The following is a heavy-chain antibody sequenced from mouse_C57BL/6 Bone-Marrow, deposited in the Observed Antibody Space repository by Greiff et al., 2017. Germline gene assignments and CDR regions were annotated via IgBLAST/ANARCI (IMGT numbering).Heavy chain of an antibody. Sequence: VQLQQSGAELARPGASVKLSCKASGYTFTSYGISWVKQRTGQGLEWIGEIYPRSGNTYYNEKFKGKATLTADKSPSPAYMELRSLTSEYSAVYFCARSVFITTVVAHWYFDVWGTGTTVTVSS. D-gene: IGHD1-1*01. CDR2: IYPRSGNT. CDR1: GYTFTSYG. CDR3: ARSVFITTVVAHWYFDV. J-gene: IGHJ1*03. V-gene: IGHV1-81*01.